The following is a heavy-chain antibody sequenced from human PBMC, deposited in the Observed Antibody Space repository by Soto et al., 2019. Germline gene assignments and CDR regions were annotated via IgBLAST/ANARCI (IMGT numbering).Heavy chain of an antibody. CDR2: INPSDSHT. Sequence: PGAPQKVSGEGSEHTFTNHWSTWVRQMAGKGLEWTGRINPSDSHTNYSPSFQGHVTMPVDKSISTAYQQWSSLKASDTAMYYCARDASYYVSSGYFGTYWGQGTLVTVSP. CDR3: ARDASYYVSSGYFGTY. D-gene: IGHD3-22*01. J-gene: IGHJ4*02. CDR1: EHTFTNHW. V-gene: IGHV5-10-1*01.